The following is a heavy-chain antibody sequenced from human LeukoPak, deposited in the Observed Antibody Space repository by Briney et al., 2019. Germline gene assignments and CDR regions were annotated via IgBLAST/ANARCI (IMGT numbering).Heavy chain of an antibody. CDR2: INHSGST. CDR1: GGSFSGYY. CDR3: ARTRLYYYGSGSYSDY. D-gene: IGHD3-10*01. J-gene: IGHJ4*02. V-gene: IGHV4-34*01. Sequence: PSETLSLTCAVYGGSFSGYYWSWIRQPPGKGLEWIGEINHSGSTNYNPSLKSRVTISVDTSKNQFSLKLSSVTAADTAVYYCARTRLYYYGSGSYSDYWGQGTLVTVSS.